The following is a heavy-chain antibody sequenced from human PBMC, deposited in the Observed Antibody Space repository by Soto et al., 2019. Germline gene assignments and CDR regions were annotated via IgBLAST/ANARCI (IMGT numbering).Heavy chain of an antibody. Sequence: GESLKISCKGSGYSFTSYWIGWVRQMPGKGLEWMGIIYPGDSGTRYSPSFQGQVTISADKSISTAYLQWSSLKASDTAMYYCARHESSSSCYYYYGMDVWGQGTTVTVSS. D-gene: IGHD6-13*01. V-gene: IGHV5-51*01. J-gene: IGHJ6*02. CDR3: ARHESSSSCYYYYGMDV. CDR1: GYSFTSYW. CDR2: IYPGDSGT.